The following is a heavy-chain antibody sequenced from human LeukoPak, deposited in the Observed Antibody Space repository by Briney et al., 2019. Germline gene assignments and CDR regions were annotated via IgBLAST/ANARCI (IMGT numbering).Heavy chain of an antibody. CDR1: GYTFSSYE. V-gene: IGHV3-48*03. J-gene: IGHJ6*04. D-gene: IGHD3-10*02. CDR3: AELGITMIGGV. CDR2: ISSSGSTI. Sequence: GGSLRLSCAASGYTFSSYEMNWVRKAPGKGLEWVSYISSSGSTIYYADSVKGRFTISRDNAKNSLYLQMNSLRAEDTAVYYCAELGITMIGGVWGKGTTVTVSS.